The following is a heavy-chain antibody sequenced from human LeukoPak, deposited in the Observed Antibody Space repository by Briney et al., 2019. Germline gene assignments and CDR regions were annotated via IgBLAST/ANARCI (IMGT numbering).Heavy chain of an antibody. CDR2: ISTYTGNT. CDR1: GYTFSIFS. V-gene: IGHV1-18*01. CDR3: ARDLQSNGDLFFYDYFMDV. D-gene: IGHD3-10*01. J-gene: IGHJ6*03. Sequence: ASVKFSCKTSGYTFSIFSISWVRQAPGQGLEWIGWISTYTGNTNYAQNLQDRVTLTTDTSTTTAYMELRSLRSDDTAVYYCARDLQSNGDLFFYDYFMDVWGKGTTVIISS.